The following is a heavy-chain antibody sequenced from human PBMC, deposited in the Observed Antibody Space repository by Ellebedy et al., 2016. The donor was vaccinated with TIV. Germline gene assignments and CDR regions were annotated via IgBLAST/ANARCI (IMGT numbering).Heavy chain of an antibody. CDR1: GFTFSSYS. D-gene: IGHD5-18*01. CDR3: ARRHDTAMVD. V-gene: IGHV3-21*05. Sequence: GESLKISCAASGFTFSSYSMNWVRQAPGKGLEWVSYISSSSSYTNYADSVKGRFTISRDNAKNSLYLQMNSLRAEDTAVYYCARRHDTAMVDWGQGTLVTVSS. CDR2: ISSSSSYT. J-gene: IGHJ4*02.